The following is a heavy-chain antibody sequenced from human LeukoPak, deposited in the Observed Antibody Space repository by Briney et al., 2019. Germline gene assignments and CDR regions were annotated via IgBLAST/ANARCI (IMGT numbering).Heavy chain of an antibody. J-gene: IGHJ4*02. D-gene: IGHD3-10*01. Sequence: PGGSLRLSCAASGFTFSGFSMSWVRQSPTKGLEWVANIKQDGSERYYVDSVKDRFTISRDNAKNSLSLQMNNLRVEDTAVCYCARAGSHWHYVYWGQGTVVTVSS. CDR3: ARAGSHWHYVY. CDR1: GFTFSGFS. CDR2: IKQDGSER. V-gene: IGHV3-7*01.